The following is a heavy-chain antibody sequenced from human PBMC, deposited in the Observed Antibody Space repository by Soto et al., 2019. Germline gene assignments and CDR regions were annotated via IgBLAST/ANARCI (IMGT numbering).Heavy chain of an antibody. CDR3: ARHYCTGGPCYFDY. V-gene: IGHV4-39*01. CDR2: IYNDGVT. D-gene: IGHD2-8*02. J-gene: IGHJ4*02. Sequence: SETLSLTCTVSGDSISTSRYYWALIRQPPGTGLEWIGTIYNDGVTYYNPSLKSRVTLSIDTSNNQFSLKLRSVTAADSAIYYCARHYCTGGPCYFDYWGQGTLVTVSS. CDR1: GDSISTSRYY.